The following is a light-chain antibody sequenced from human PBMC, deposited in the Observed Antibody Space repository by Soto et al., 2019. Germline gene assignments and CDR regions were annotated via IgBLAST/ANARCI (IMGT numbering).Light chain of an antibody. CDR2: KAS. V-gene: IGKV1-5*03. CDR3: QQYNSYPLT. Sequence: DIQMTQSPSTLSASVGDRVTISCLASQSSSSWLAWYQQKPGKAPNLLIYKASSLESGVPSRFSGSGSGTEFTLTISSLQPDDFETYYCQQYNSYPLTFGGGTKVEIK. CDR1: QSSSSW. J-gene: IGKJ4*01.